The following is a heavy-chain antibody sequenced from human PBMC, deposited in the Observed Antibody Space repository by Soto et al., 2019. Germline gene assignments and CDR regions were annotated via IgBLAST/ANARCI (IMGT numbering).Heavy chain of an antibody. Sequence: QVQLMESGGGVVQSGGSLRLSWAAPGFNFNIHALHWIRQAPGDGLEWVAVMSPGGNSQYYADSVKGRFTISRDTSKSTLYLQMTSLRPADTAVYYCASGAAFYYDTSRYWGQGTLVTVAS. D-gene: IGHD3-22*01. CDR2: MSPGGNSQ. V-gene: IGHV3-30-3*01. CDR3: ASGAAFYYDTSRY. J-gene: IGHJ4*02. CDR1: GFNFNIHA.